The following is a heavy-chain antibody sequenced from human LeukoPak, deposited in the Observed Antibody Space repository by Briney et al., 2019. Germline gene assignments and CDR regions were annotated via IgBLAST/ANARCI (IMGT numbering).Heavy chain of an antibody. CDR1: GFTFSTYD. V-gene: IGHV3-13*01. Sequence: GGSLRLSCAASGFTFSTYDMHWVRQVTGKGLEWVSAIGTVDDTYYLGSVKGRFTISRDNSKNTLYLQVNSLRADDTAVYYCAKGSYYDSSGYYYFDYWGQGTLVTVSS. CDR3: AKGSYYDSSGYYYFDY. CDR2: IGTVDDT. J-gene: IGHJ4*02. D-gene: IGHD3-22*01.